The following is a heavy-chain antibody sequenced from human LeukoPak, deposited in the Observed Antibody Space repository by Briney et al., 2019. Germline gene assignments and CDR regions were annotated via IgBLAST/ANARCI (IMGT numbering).Heavy chain of an antibody. CDR1: GFTFDDYG. Sequence: GGSLRLSCAASGFTFDDYGMSWVRQAPGKGLEWVSGINWNGGSTGYADSVKGRFTISRDNAKNSLYLQMNSLRAEDTAVYYCAKRIQSAMATGYWGQGTLVTVSS. CDR3: AKRIQSAMATGY. CDR2: INWNGGST. J-gene: IGHJ4*02. V-gene: IGHV3-20*04. D-gene: IGHD5-18*01.